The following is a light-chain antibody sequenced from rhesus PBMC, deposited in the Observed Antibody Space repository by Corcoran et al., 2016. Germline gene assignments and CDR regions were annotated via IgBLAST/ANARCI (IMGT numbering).Light chain of an antibody. CDR2: DAS. J-gene: IGKJ3*01. CDR1: QGISSY. CDR3: LQHNSYPFT. V-gene: IGKV1-28*03. Sequence: DIQMTQSPSSLSASVGDRVTITCRASQGISSYLNWFQQKPGKAPKLLIYDASSLESGVPSRFSGNGSWTDFTLTISSLQPEDFAAYYCLQHNSYPFTFGPGTKLDIK.